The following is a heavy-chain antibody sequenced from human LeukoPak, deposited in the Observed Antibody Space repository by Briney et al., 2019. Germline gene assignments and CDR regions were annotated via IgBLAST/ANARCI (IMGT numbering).Heavy chain of an antibody. CDR1: GGSISSYY. J-gene: IGHJ5*02. D-gene: IGHD2-8*01. Sequence: TASETLSLTCTASGGSISSYYWSWIRQPPGKGLEWIGYIFYSWSHNYNRSLKSRVTISVGTSKKQFSLKLSSCNAADSAADYFGRHPGYAPLDWFDLWVQGTLATVSS. CDR2: IFYSWSH. CDR3: GRHPGYAPLDWFDL. V-gene: IGHV4-59*01.